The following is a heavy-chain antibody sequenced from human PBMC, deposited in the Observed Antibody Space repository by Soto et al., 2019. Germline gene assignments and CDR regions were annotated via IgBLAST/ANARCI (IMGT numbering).Heavy chain of an antibody. D-gene: IGHD3-22*01. J-gene: IGHJ4*02. V-gene: IGHV1-69*13. CDR2: IIPIFGTA. CDR3: ARDRAGYYSHFVD. CDR1: GGTFSSYA. Sequence: SAKVSCKASGGTFSSYAISWVRQAPGQGLEWMGGIIPIFGTANYAQKFQGRINITADEATSSVYLELTNLRSEDTAVYYCARDRAGYYSHFVDWGQGTRITVAS.